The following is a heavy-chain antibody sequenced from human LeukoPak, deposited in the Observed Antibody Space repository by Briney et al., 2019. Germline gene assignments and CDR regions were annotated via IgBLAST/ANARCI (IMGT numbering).Heavy chain of an antibody. V-gene: IGHV4-30-2*01. CDR3: ARIAEPLYYFDY. CDR1: GGSISSAGYS. D-gene: IGHD6-13*01. CDR2: IYQSGST. J-gene: IGHJ4*02. Sequence: PSQTLSLTCAVSGGSISSAGYSWSWIRQPPGKGLEWIGYIYQSGSTYYNPSLKSRVTISVDRSKNQFSLKLSSVTAADTAVYYCARIAEPLYYFDYWAREPWSPSPQ.